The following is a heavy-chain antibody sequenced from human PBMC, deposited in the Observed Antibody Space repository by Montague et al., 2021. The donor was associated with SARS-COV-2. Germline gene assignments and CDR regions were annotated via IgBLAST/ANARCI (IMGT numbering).Heavy chain of an antibody. CDR1: GGSLSGYY. CDR3: AREVGRGYSGYEGEY. D-gene: IGHD5-12*01. V-gene: IGHV4-34*01. Sequence: SETLSLTCAVYGGSLSGYYWTWIRQPPGKELEWIGEINHSGSTKYNPSLKSRVTISVDTSKNQFSLKLSSVTAADTAVYYCAREVGRGYSGYEGEYWGQGTLVTVSS. J-gene: IGHJ4*02. CDR2: INHSGST.